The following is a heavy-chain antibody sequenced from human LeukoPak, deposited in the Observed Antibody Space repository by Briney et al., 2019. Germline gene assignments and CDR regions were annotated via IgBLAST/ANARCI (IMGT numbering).Heavy chain of an antibody. CDR2: IYDSGST. CDR3: AKGGRATQKHYDFWSERRYYSCMDA. J-gene: IGHJ6*03. V-gene: IGHV4-59*11. CDR1: GGSIRSHY. D-gene: IGHD3-3*01. Sequence: PSETLSLTCTVSGGSIRSHYWSWVRQPPGKGLEWIGYIYDSGSTKYNPSLKSRVTISVDTSKNQFSLRLNSVTAADTAMYYCAKGGRATQKHYDFWSERRYYSCMDAWGKGTTVTVSS.